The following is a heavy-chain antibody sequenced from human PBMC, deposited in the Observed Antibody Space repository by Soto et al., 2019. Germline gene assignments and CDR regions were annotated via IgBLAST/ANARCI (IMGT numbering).Heavy chain of an antibody. CDR2: IYYSGST. V-gene: IGHV4-31*03. CDR1: GGSISSGGYY. D-gene: IGHD2-15*01. CDR3: ARGSVVAATLFDY. Sequence: QVQLQESGPGLVKPSQTLSLTSTVSGGSISSGGYYWSWIRQHPGKGLEWIGYIYYSGSTYYNPSLKSRVTISVDTSKNQFSLKLSSVTAADTAVYYCARGSVVAATLFDYWGQGTLVTVSS. J-gene: IGHJ4*02.